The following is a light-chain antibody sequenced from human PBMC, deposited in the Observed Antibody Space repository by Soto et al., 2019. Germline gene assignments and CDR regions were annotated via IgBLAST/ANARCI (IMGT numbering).Light chain of an antibody. CDR1: ISDVGGYNY. Sequence: QSALTQPASVSGSPGQSITISCTGTISDVGGYNYVSWYQQHPGKAPKLMIYEVSNRPSGVSNRFSGSKSGHTASLTISGLQAEDEADYYCSSYTSSSTYVFGTGTKLTVL. V-gene: IGLV2-14*01. CDR2: EVS. J-gene: IGLJ1*01. CDR3: SSYTSSSTYV.